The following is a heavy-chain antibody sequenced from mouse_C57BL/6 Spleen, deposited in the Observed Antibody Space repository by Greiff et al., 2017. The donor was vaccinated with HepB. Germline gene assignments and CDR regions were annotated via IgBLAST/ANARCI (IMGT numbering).Heavy chain of an antibody. D-gene: IGHD1-1*02. CDR3: ARGSYDAMDY. Sequence: EVKLMESGGGLVKPGGSLKLSCAASGFTFSDYGMHWVRQAPEKGLEWVAYISSGSSTIYYADTVKGRFTSSRDNAKNTLFLQMTSLRSEDTAMYYCARGSYDAMDYWGQGTSVTVSS. CDR2: ISSGSSTI. J-gene: IGHJ4*01. V-gene: IGHV5-17*01. CDR1: GFTFSDYG.